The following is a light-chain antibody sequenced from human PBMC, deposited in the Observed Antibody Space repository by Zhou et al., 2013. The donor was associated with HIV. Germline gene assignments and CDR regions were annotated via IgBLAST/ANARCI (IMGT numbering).Light chain of an antibody. V-gene: IGKV1-5*03. J-gene: IGKJ1*01. Sequence: DIQMTQSPSTLSASVGDRVIITCRASQSIGMWLAWYQQKPGRAPKLLMSKTSSLESGVPSRFSGSGSGTEFTLTISSLQPDDFATYYCQQYEGHSRTFGQGTKVEI. CDR1: QSIGMW. CDR3: QQYEGHSRT. CDR2: KTS.